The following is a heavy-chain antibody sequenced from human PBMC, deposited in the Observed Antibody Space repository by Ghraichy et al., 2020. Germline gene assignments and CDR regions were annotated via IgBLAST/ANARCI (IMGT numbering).Heavy chain of an antibody. J-gene: IGHJ5*02. CDR1: GGSFSGYY. CDR2: INHSGST. D-gene: IGHD3-10*01. CDR3: ARGVTYYYGSGSYYWFDP. V-gene: IGHV4-34*01. Sequence: SETLSLTCAVYGGSFSGYYWSWIRQPPGKGLEWIGEINHSGSTNYNPSLKSRVTISVDTSKNQFSLKLSSVTAADTAVYYCARGVTYYYGSGSYYWFDPWGQGTLVTVSS.